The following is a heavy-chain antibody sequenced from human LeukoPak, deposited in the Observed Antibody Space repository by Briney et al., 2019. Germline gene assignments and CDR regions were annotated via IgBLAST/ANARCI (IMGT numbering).Heavy chain of an antibody. CDR1: GGSFSGYY. CDR2: INHSGST. J-gene: IGHJ4*02. Sequence: KASETLSLTCAVYGGSFSGYYWSWIRQPPGKGLEWIGEINHSGSTNYNPSLKSRVTISVDTSKNQFSLKLSSVTAADTAVYYCARERKQSGWGGWGQGTLVTVSS. CDR3: ARERKQSGWGG. V-gene: IGHV4-34*01. D-gene: IGHD6-19*01.